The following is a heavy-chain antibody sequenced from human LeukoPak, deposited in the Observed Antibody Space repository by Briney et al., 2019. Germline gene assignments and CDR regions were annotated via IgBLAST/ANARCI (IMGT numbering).Heavy chain of an antibody. Sequence: ASVKVSCKVSGYTLTELSMHWVRQAPGKGLEWMGGFDPEDGETIYAQKFLGRVTMTEDTSTDTAYMELSSLRSEDTAVYYCATFGEYLYYFDYWGQGTLVTVSS. CDR3: ATFGEYLYYFDY. CDR1: GYTLTELS. CDR2: FDPEDGET. V-gene: IGHV1-24*01. D-gene: IGHD2-2*01. J-gene: IGHJ4*02.